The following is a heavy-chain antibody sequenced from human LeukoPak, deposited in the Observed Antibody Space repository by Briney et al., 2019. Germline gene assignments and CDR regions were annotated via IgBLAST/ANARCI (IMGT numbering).Heavy chain of an antibody. J-gene: IGHJ3*02. D-gene: IGHD2-15*01. CDR1: GFPFDDYG. Sequence: GGSLRLSCAASGFPFDDYGMTWVRQAPGKGLEWVSGINWNGGSTGYADSVKGRFTISRDNAKNSLFLQMNSLRAEDTAVYYCAGEYCSGSNCYSDAFDIWGQGTMVTVSS. CDR2: INWNGGST. V-gene: IGHV3-20*04. CDR3: AGEYCSGSNCYSDAFDI.